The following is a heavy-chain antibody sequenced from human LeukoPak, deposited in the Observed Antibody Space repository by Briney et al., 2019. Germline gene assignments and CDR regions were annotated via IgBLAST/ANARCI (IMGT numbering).Heavy chain of an antibody. J-gene: IGHJ4*02. CDR3: ASLPMMIDY. V-gene: IGHV3-48*02. CDR2: ISSGSSTT. Sequence: GGSLRLSCAASGFTFSRCSMNWVRQAPGKGLEWVSYISSGSSTTYYADSVKGRFTISRDNAKNSLYLQMNSLRDEDTAGYYCASLPMMIDYWGQGTLVTVSS. CDR1: GFTFSRCS. D-gene: IGHD3-22*01.